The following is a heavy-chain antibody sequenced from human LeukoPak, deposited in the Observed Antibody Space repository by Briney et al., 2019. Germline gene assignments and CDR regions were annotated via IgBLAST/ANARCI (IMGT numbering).Heavy chain of an antibody. J-gene: IGHJ4*02. D-gene: IGHD6-13*01. Sequence: PSETLSLTCTVSGGSISSYYWSWIRQPPGKGLEWIGYIYYSGSTNYNPSLKSRVTISVDTSKNQFSLKLSSVTAADTAVYYCARGLGSWYRNYFDYWGQGTLVTVSS. V-gene: IGHV4-59*01. CDR3: ARGLGSWYRNYFDY. CDR2: IYYSGST. CDR1: GGSISSYY.